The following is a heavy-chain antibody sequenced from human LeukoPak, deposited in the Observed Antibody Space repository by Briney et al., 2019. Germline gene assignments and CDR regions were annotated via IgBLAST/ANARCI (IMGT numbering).Heavy chain of an antibody. CDR1: GLTFSDYT. CDR2: ISSSSITI. V-gene: IGHV3-48*01. D-gene: IGHD2-2*03. CDR3: ASVGHCTSSSCPYYFDY. J-gene: IGHJ4*02. Sequence: GGSLRLSCAASGLTFSDYTMYWVRQSPGKGLEWVSYISSSSITISYADSVKGRFTISRDNAKNSLFLQMNSLRAEDTAVYYCASVGHCTSSSCPYYFDYWGQGTLVTVSS.